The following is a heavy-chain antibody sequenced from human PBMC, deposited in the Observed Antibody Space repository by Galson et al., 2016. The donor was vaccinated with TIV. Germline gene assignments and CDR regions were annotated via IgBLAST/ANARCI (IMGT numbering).Heavy chain of an antibody. Sequence: LRLSCAASGFTFSSEAFHWVRQTPGTGLEWVALISYEGSNKLYADSVQGRFNISRDNPKNMLYLQMNSVRVDDTGLYYCAKHSEYYFDTSGYYFPRDHWGQGTLVTVAS. V-gene: IGHV3-30-3*02. CDR2: ISYEGSNK. CDR1: GFTFSSEA. J-gene: IGHJ4*02. CDR3: AKHSEYYFDTSGYYFPRDH. D-gene: IGHD3-22*01.